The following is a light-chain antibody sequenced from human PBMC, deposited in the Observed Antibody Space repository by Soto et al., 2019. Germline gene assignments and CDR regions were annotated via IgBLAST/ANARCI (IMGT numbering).Light chain of an antibody. Sequence: DIQMSQPPSTLSASVGDRVTITCRASASISSWLAWYQQQPGKAPKLLIYKASTLKSGVPSRFSGSGSGTEFTLTISSLQPEDFATYYCQQSYSTPWTFGQGTKVHIK. CDR2: KAS. CDR3: QQSYSTPWT. CDR1: ASISSW. J-gene: IGKJ1*01. V-gene: IGKV1-5*03.